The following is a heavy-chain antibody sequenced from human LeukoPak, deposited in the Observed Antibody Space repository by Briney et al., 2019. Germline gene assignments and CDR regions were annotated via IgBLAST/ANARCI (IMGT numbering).Heavy chain of an antibody. V-gene: IGHV6-1*01. CDR1: GDSFSSNSAA. J-gene: IGHJ4*02. CDR2: TYYTSKWYN. CDR3: VRGRGAYFDY. Sequence: SQTLSLTCVISGDSFSSNSAAWNWIRQSPSRGLEWLGRTYYTSKWYNDYAESVKSRITINPDTSKNQFSLQLNSVTSEDTAVYYCVRGRGAYFDYWGQGTLVTVSS.